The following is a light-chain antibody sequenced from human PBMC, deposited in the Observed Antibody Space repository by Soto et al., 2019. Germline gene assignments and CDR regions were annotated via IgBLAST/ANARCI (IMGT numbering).Light chain of an antibody. V-gene: IGKV3-20*01. CDR3: QHSRT. Sequence: EIVLTQYPGTLSLSPGERATLSCRASQSVSSSYLAWYQQKPGQAPRLLIYGASSRATGIPDRFSGSGSGTDFTLTISRLEPEDFAVYYCQHSRTFGPGTKVDIK. CDR1: QSVSSSY. J-gene: IGKJ3*01. CDR2: GAS.